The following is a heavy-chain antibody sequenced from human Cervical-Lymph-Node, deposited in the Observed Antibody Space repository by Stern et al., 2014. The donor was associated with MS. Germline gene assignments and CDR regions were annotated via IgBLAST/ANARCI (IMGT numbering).Heavy chain of an antibody. J-gene: IGHJ5*02. CDR3: ARAMATIGGVIDP. CDR1: GGTFSRYD. Sequence: VQLVESGAEVKKPGSSVKVSCKASGGTFSRYDITWVRQAPGQGLEWMGGIIPMVGTANYAQKFQGRVTITADESTNTAYMELSSLRSEDTAVYYCARAMATIGGVIDPWGQGTLVTVSS. D-gene: IGHD5-12*01. CDR2: IIPMVGTA. V-gene: IGHV1-69*01.